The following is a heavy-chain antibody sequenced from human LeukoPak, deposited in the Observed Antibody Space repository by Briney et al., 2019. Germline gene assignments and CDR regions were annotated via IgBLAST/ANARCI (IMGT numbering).Heavy chain of an antibody. V-gene: IGHV3-30*04. CDR2: ISYDGRIQ. J-gene: IGHJ4*02. CDR3: ARKGDQDDWEVPFDY. D-gene: IGHD3-9*01. Sequence: PVGTLRPSSAVSGVTLRRYATGWVPGAPGEGAWRGAVISYDGRIQYYAGSVKSRFTRPRDNSKITVYLRMTSLRGEDTAVYYSARKGDQDDWEVPFDYWGQGTLVAVSS. CDR1: GVTLRRYA.